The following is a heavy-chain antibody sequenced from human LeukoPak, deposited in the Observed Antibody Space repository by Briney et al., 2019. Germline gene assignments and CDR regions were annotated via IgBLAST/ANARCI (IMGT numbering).Heavy chain of an antibody. J-gene: IGHJ3*02. CDR1: GFTFSSYA. D-gene: IGHD3-22*01. CDR3: ARILPHISGYYFGAFDI. CDR2: ISGSGSPI. Sequence: GGSLRLSCAASGFTFSSYAMNWVRQAPGKGLEWVSYISGSGSPIHYADSVKGRFTISRDNAKNSLYLQMNSLRDEDTAVYYCARILPHISGYYFGAFDIWGQGTMVTVSS. V-gene: IGHV3-48*02.